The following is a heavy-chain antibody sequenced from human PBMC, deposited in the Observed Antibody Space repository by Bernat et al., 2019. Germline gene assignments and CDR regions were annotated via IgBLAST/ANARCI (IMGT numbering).Heavy chain of an antibody. Sequence: EVQLVESGGGLVQPGGSLRLSCAASGFTFSSYSMNWVRQAPGKGLEWVSYISSSSSTIYYADSVKGRFTISRDNAKNSLYLQMNSLRAEDTAVYYCARDRVTVVAAAGTIYYYGMDVWGQGTTVTVSS. V-gene: IGHV3-48*01. CDR1: GFTFSSYS. J-gene: IGHJ6*02. D-gene: IGHD6-13*01. CDR3: ARDRVTVVAAAGTIYYYGMDV. CDR2: ISSSSSTI.